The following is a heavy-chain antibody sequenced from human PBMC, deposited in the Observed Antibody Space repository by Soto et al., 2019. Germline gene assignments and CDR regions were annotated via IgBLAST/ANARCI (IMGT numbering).Heavy chain of an antibody. Sequence: GGSLRLSCAASGFTFSSYGMHWVRQAPGKGLEWVGRIRNKANSYTTVYAASVKGKFTISRDDSKNSLYLQMNSLTTEDTAVYYCARPHSGSWDGSYFDYWGRGTLVTVSS. CDR3: ARPHSGSWDGSYFDY. CDR2: IRNKANSYTT. D-gene: IGHD6-13*01. J-gene: IGHJ4*02. V-gene: IGHV3-72*01. CDR1: GFTFSSYG.